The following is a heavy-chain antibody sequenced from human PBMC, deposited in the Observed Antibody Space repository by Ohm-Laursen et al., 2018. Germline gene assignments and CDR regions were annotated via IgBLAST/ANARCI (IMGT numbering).Heavy chain of an antibody. CDR3: ARDLGSSTSDRGMDV. V-gene: IGHV4-59*13. Sequence: SDTLSLTCTVSGVSITTYYWNWIRQTPGKGLEWIGYIYNIGSTSYNPSLKSRVTISVDTSKNQFSLKLSSVTAADTAVHYCARDLGSSTSDRGMDVWGQGTTVTVSS. J-gene: IGHJ6*02. D-gene: IGHD2-2*01. CDR1: GVSITTYY. CDR2: IYNIGST.